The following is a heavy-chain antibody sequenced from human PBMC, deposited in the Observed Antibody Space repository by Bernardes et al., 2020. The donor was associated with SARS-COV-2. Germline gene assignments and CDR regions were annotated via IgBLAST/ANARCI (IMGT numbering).Heavy chain of an antibody. Sequence: ASVKVSCKASGYTFTSYGISWGREGPEQGLEWMGWISAYNGNTNYVQKLQGRVTMTTDTSTSTAYMELRSLRSDDKAVYYCARDRYGSGRYEGYYGMDVWGQGTTVTVSS. CDR2: ISAYNGNT. CDR1: GYTFTSYG. D-gene: IGHD3-10*01. J-gene: IGHJ6*02. V-gene: IGHV1-18*04. CDR3: ARDRYGSGRYEGYYGMDV.